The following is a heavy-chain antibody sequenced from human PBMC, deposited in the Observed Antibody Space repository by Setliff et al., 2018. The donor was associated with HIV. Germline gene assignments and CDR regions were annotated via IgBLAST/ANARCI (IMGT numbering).Heavy chain of an antibody. Sequence: SETLSLTCAVYGGSFSDYHWSWIRQAPRKRLEWIGYIYYSGSTYLNPSLKSRVTISVDTSKNQFSLKLSSVTAADTAVYYCARRLYDFWSGLVGYTNYMDVWGKGTTVTVSS. V-gene: IGHV4-34*01. D-gene: IGHD3-3*01. CDR2: IYYSGST. J-gene: IGHJ6*03. CDR1: GGSFSDYH. CDR3: ARRLYDFWSGLVGYTNYMDV.